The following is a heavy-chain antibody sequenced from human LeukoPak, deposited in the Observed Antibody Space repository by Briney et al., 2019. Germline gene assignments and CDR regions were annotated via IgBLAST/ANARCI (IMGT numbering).Heavy chain of an antibody. V-gene: IGHV4-39*01. CDR2: IYYSGST. J-gene: IGHJ3*02. Sequence: PSETLSLTCTVSGGSISSSSYDWGWIRQPPGKGLEWIGSIYYSGSTYYNPSLKSRVTISVDTSKNQFSLKLSSVTAADTAVYYCARQGTMKWYYYDSSGYYYHHAFDIWGQGTMVTVSS. CDR1: GGSISSSSYD. CDR3: ARQGTMKWYYYDSSGYYYHHAFDI. D-gene: IGHD3-22*01.